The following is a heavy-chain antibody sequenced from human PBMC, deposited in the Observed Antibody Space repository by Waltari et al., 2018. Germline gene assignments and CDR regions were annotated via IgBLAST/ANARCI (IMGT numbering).Heavy chain of an antibody. Sequence: EVQLVETGGGLIQPGGSLRLSCAASGFTVSSNYMSWVRQAPGKGLEWVSVIYSGGSTYYADSGKGRFTISRDNSKNTLYLQMNSLRAEDTAVYYCARSNRPYYYYYYMDVWGKGTTVTVSS. J-gene: IGHJ6*03. CDR1: GFTVSSNY. D-gene: IGHD4-4*01. V-gene: IGHV3-53*02. CDR2: IYSGGST. CDR3: ARSNRPYYYYYYMDV.